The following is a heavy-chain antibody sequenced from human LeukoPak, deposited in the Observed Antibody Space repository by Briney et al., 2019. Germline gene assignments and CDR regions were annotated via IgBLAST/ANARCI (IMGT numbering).Heavy chain of an antibody. Sequence: SQTLSLTCTVSGGSISSGSYYWSWIRQPAGKGLEWIGRIYTSGSTNYNPSFKSRVTISVDTSKNQFSLKLSSVTAADTAVYYCARSDYVWGSYRYLDYWGQGTLVTVSS. J-gene: IGHJ4*02. CDR3: ARSDYVWGSYRYLDY. V-gene: IGHV4-61*02. D-gene: IGHD3-16*02. CDR2: IYTSGST. CDR1: GGSISSGSYY.